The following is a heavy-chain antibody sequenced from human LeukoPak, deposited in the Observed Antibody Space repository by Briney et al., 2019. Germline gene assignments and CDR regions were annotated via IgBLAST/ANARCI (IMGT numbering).Heavy chain of an antibody. CDR3: AKDPYFDY. J-gene: IGHJ4*02. CDR2: ISYDGSNK. V-gene: IGHV3-30*18. Sequence: GGSLRLSCAASGFTFSNYGMHWVRQAPGKGLEWVVVISYDGSNKYYADSVKGRFTISRDNSKNTLYLQMNSLRAEDTAVYYCAKDPYFDYWGQGTLVTVSS. CDR1: GFTFSNYG.